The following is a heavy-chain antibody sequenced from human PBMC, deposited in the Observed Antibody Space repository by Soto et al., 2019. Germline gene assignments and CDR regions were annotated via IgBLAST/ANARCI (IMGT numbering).Heavy chain of an antibody. J-gene: IGHJ3*01. CDR3: GVDFSVYGDSGAFDF. V-gene: IGHV1-58*02. D-gene: IGHD4-17*01. Sequence: SVKVSCKASGFTFTSSAMQWVRQARGQRLEWIGWIVVGSGNTNYAQKFQERVTITRDMSTSTAYMELSSLRSEDTAVYYCGVDFSVYGDSGAFDFWGQGTRLSVSS. CDR2: IVVGSGNT. CDR1: GFTFTSSA.